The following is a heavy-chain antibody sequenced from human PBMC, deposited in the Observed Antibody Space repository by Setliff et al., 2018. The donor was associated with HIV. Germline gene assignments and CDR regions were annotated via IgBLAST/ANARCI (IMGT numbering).Heavy chain of an antibody. Sequence: GASVKVSCKASGYTFTSYAIHWVRQAPGQRLEWMGWINTGQGNTKYSQEFQGRVTITRDTSATTAYMELSSLRSEDTAVYYCARGVDAGSDYWGQGTLVTVSS. CDR3: ARGVDAGSDY. V-gene: IGHV1-3*03. J-gene: IGHJ4*02. CDR1: GYTFTSYA. CDR2: INTGQGNT. D-gene: IGHD3-10*01.